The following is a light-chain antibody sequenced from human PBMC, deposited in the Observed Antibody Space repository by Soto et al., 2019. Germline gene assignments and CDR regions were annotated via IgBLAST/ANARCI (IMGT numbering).Light chain of an antibody. Sequence: QSALTQPRSVSGSPGQSVTISCTGTSSDVGGYNYVSWYQQHPGKAPKLVIYEVSKRPSGVPERFSGSKSGNTASLTISGLQAEDEADSYCCSDAGNSLGVFGGGTKLTVL. J-gene: IGLJ3*02. V-gene: IGLV2-11*01. CDR2: EVS. CDR1: SSDVGGYNY. CDR3: CSDAGNSLGV.